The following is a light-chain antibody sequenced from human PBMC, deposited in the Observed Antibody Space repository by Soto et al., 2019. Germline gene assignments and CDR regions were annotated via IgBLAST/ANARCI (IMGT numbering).Light chain of an antibody. CDR1: SSDVGGYKY. Sequence: QSALTQPASVSGSPGQSITISCTGTSSDVGGYKYVSWYQQHPDKAPKLIIFEVSHRPSGISSRFSGSKSGNTASLTISGLQAEDEADYYCASYTSSSTSVIFGRGTKVTVL. J-gene: IGLJ2*01. CDR2: EVS. CDR3: ASYTSSSTSVI. V-gene: IGLV2-14*01.